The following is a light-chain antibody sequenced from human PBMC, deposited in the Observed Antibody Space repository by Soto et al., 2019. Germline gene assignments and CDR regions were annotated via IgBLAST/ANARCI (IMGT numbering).Light chain of an antibody. Sequence: QSALTQPASMSGSPGQSITISCTGTSSDVSVYKYVSWYQQHPGKAPKLIIYDVTNRPSGVSDRFSGSKSGNTASLTISGLQAEDEADYHCSSYTSSSTYVFGTGTKVTVL. CDR1: SSDVSVYKY. CDR3: SSYTSSSTYV. J-gene: IGLJ1*01. V-gene: IGLV2-14*03. CDR2: DVT.